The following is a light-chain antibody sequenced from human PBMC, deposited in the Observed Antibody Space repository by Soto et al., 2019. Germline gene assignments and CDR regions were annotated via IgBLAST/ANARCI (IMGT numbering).Light chain of an antibody. J-gene: IGKJ2*01. V-gene: IGKV1-39*01. CDR2: AAS. Sequence: DIPMTQSPSSLSASVGDRVTITCRASQSISSSLNWYQQKPGKPPKLLIYAASSLQSGAPSRFTGRRSGTDFTLTMSRLRPEDFATYYSPHRYTFLGYAFDQGTKLEIK. CDR3: PHRYTFLGYA. CDR1: QSISSS.